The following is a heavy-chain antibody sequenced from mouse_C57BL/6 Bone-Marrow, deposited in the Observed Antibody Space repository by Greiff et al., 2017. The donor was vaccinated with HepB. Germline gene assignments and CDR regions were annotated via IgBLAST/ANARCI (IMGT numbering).Heavy chain of an antibody. CDR1: GYTFTSYW. CDR3: ARDPSYYYGSSPYYFDY. J-gene: IGHJ2*01. CDR2: IYPGSGST. D-gene: IGHD1-1*01. Sequence: QVQLQQSGAELVKPGASVKMSCKASGYTFTSYWITWVKQRPGQGLEWIGDIYPGSGSTNYNEKFKSKATLTVDTSSSTAYMQLSSLTSEDSAVYYCARDPSYYYGSSPYYFDYWGQGTTLTVSS. V-gene: IGHV1-55*01.